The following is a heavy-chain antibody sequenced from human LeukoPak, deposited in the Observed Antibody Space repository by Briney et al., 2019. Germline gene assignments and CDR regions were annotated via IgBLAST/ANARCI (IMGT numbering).Heavy chain of an antibody. CDR2: INHSGST. V-gene: IGHV4-34*01. CDR1: GGSFSGYY. J-gene: IGHJ4*02. CDR3: ARGGGYYYGSGSYRECFDY. D-gene: IGHD3-10*01. Sequence: SETLSLTCAVYGGSFSGYYWSWIRQPPGKGLEWIGEINHSGSTNYNPSLKSRVTISVDTSKNQFSLKLSSVTAADTAVYYCARGGGYYYGSGSYRECFDYWGQGTLVTVSS.